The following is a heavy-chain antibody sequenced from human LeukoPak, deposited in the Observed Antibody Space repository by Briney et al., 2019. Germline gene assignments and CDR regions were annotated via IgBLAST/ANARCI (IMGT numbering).Heavy chain of an antibody. V-gene: IGHV3-43*01. CDR2: IDWGGTGR. Sequence: GGSLRLSCAASGFTFVDYTMHWVRQVPGKGLEWVALIDWGGTGRLYADSVRGRFAISRDNTKHSLCLQMSSLKAEDTAFYYCAKGLSLLSAPGDAFDYWGQGALVTVYS. D-gene: IGHD3-16*02. CDR1: GFTFVDYT. J-gene: IGHJ4*02. CDR3: AKGLSLLSAPGDAFDY.